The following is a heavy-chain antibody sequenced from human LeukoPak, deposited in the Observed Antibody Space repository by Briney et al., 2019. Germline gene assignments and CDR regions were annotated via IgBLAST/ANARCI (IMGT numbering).Heavy chain of an antibody. CDR1: GFTFSSYA. CDR3: AKTIGRVTMIVVVTRFDY. Sequence: GGSLRLSCAASGFTFSSYAMSWVRHAPGKGLEWVSAISGSGGSTYYADSVKGRFTISRDNSKNTLYLQINSLRAEDTAVYYCAKTIGRVTMIVVVTRFDYWGQGTLVTVSS. V-gene: IGHV3-23*01. D-gene: IGHD3-22*01. J-gene: IGHJ4*02. CDR2: ISGSGGST.